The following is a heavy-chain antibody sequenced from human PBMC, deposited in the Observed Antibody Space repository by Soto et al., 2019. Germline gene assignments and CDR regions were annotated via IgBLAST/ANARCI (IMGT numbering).Heavy chain of an antibody. CDR1: GFTFSSYG. J-gene: IGHJ4*02. Sequence: QVQLVESGGAVVQPGRSLRLSCAVSGFTFSSYGMHWVRQAPGKGLEWVAAIWLDGSKATYAGSVMGRFTVSRDNSKNTLSLEMNSLRGEDTGLYYCTRDWTSSWTPGVWGQGTLVTVSS. D-gene: IGHD6-13*01. V-gene: IGHV3-33*01. CDR2: IWLDGSKA. CDR3: TRDWTSSWTPGV.